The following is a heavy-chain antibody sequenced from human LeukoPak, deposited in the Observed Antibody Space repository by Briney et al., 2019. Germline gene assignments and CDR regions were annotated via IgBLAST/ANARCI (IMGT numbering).Heavy chain of an antibody. CDR1: GFTFSSHG. CDR2: IRYDGNNM. J-gene: IGHJ4*02. D-gene: IGHD3-10*01. Sequence: EGSLRLSCAASGFTFSSHGMHWVRQAPGKGLEWVTFIRYDGNNMYYADSVKGRFTISRDNSKNTLYLQMNSLRPEDTAVYYCAELGGGYWGQGTLVTVSS. CDR3: AELGGGY. V-gene: IGHV3-30*02.